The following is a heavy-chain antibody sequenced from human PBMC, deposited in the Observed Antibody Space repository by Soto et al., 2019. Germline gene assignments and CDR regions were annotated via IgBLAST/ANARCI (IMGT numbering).Heavy chain of an antibody. CDR3: ARDNHYDSSGYLIDY. J-gene: IGHJ4*02. CDR1: GFTFSSYG. CDR2: IWYDGSNK. V-gene: IGHV3-33*01. D-gene: IGHD3-22*01. Sequence: QVQLVESGGGVVQPGRSLRLSCAASGFTFSSYGMHWVRQAPGKGLEWVAVIWYDGSNKYYADSVKGRFTISRDNSKNTLYLQMTSLRSEDTAVYYCARDNHYDSSGYLIDYWGQGTLVTVSS.